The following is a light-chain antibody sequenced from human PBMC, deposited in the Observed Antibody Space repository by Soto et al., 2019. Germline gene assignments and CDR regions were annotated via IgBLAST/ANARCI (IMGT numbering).Light chain of an antibody. CDR1: QSVFSS. CDR2: GAS. CDR3: LQYYNWPRT. Sequence: EIVMTQSPATLSVSPGERATLSCRASQSVFSSLAWYQQKPGQAPSLLIYGASTRATDIPARFSGSGSGTEFTLTISSLQSEDFAVYYCLQYYNWPRTFGQGTKVDIK. V-gene: IGKV3-15*01. J-gene: IGKJ1*01.